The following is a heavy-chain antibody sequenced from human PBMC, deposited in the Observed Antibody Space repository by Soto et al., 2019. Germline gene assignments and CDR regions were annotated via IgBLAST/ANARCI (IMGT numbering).Heavy chain of an antibody. CDR3: ARDDKYGFDY. D-gene: IGHD2-8*01. Sequence: GXSLRLSCAASGFTFSSYSMNWFRQAAGKGLEWVSYIGGSSSPTAYADSVKGRFTISRDNAQNSLILQMNSLRAEDTAVYYCARDDKYGFDYWGEGILVTVSS. J-gene: IGHJ4*02. V-gene: IGHV3-48*01. CDR1: GFTFSSYS. CDR2: IGGSSSPT.